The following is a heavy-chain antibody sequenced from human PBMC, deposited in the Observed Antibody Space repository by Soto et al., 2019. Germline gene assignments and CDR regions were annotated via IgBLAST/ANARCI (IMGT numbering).Heavy chain of an antibody. V-gene: IGHV4-39*01. CDR1: GFSISSSSYY. J-gene: IGHJ4*02. CDR3: ASPRIAATGYYFDY. CDR2: IYYSGST. D-gene: IGHD6-13*01. Sequence: SETLSLTCTVSGFSISSSSYYWGWIRQPPGKGLEWIGSIYYSGSTYYNPSLKSRVTISVDTSKNQFSLKLSSVTAADTAVYYCASPRIAATGYYFDYWGQGTLVTVSS.